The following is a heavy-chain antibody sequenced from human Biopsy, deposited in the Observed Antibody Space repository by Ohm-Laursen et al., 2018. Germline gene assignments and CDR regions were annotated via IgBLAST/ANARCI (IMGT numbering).Heavy chain of an antibody. V-gene: IGHV4-59*01. Sequence: TLSLTCTVSGGSISSDYWSWIRQTPGKGLEWIGYIYYTGSTNYSPSLESRVIMSVDTSKNQFSLRLSSVTAADTAVYYCTRATNSTGWPYYYFYGMDVWGQGTTVTVSS. CDR2: IYYTGST. J-gene: IGHJ6*02. CDR1: GGSISSDY. CDR3: TRATNSTGWPYYYFYGMDV. D-gene: IGHD2/OR15-2a*01.